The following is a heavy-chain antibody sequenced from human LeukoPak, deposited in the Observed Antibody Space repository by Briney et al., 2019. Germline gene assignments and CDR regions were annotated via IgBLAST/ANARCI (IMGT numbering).Heavy chain of an antibody. D-gene: IGHD5-12*01. CDR3: ARVGYSGYSRGSSSIDY. CDR1: GGSISSYY. J-gene: IGHJ4*02. V-gene: IGHV4-4*07. CDR2: IYTSGST. Sequence: SETLSLTCTVSGGSISSYYWSWIRQPAGKGLEWIGRIYTSGSTNYNPTLKSRVTMSVDTSKNQFSLKLSSVTAADTAVYYCARVGYSGYSRGSSSIDYWGQGTLVTVSS.